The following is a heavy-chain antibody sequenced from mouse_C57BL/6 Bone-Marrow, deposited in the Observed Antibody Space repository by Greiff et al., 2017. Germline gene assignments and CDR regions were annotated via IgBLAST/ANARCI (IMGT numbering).Heavy chain of an antibody. Sequence: QVQLKQSGPELVKPGASVKLSCKASGYTFTSYDINWVKQRPGQGLEWIGWNYPRDGSTTFNEKFRGKATLTVDTSSSPVYMALHSLTSEDSAVYFCVYGLYYFDYWGQGTTLTVSS. D-gene: IGHD1-1*01. CDR3: VYGLYYFDY. CDR2: NYPRDGST. V-gene: IGHV1-85*01. J-gene: IGHJ2*01. CDR1: GYTFTSYD.